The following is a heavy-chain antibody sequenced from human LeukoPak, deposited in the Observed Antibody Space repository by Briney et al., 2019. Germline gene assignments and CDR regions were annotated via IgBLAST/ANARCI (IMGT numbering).Heavy chain of an antibody. D-gene: IGHD3-10*01. J-gene: IGHJ3*02. Sequence: PSETLSLTCTVSGGSISSSSYYWGWIRQPPGKGLEWIGSIYYSGSTYYNPSLKSRVTISVDTSKNQFSLKLSSVTAADTAVYYCARGQLLWFGEGAFDIWGQGTMVTVSS. V-gene: IGHV4-39*07. CDR3: ARGQLLWFGEGAFDI. CDR1: GGSISSSSYY. CDR2: IYYSGST.